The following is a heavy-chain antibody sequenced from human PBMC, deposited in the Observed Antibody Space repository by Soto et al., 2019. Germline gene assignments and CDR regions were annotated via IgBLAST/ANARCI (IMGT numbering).Heavy chain of an antibody. CDR1: EFTVSSNY. CDR3: ARDDYGDRYDY. Sequence: PGGSLRLSCAASEFTVSSNYMSWVRQAPGKGLEWVSVIYSGGSTYYADSVKGRLTISRDNSKNTLYLQMNSLRAEDTAVYYCARDDYGDRYDYWGQGTLVTVSS. J-gene: IGHJ4*02. CDR2: IYSGGST. V-gene: IGHV3-53*01. D-gene: IGHD4-17*01.